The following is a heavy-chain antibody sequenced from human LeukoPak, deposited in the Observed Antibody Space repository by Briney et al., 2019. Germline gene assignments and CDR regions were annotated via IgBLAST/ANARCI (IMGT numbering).Heavy chain of an antibody. J-gene: IGHJ4*02. D-gene: IGHD3-3*01. CDR3: ARGGIEWPPFDY. V-gene: IGHV3-21*01. CDR1: GFTFSSYS. Sequence: RGSLRLSCAASGFTFSSYSMNWVRQAPGKGLEWVSSISSSSSYIYYADSVKGRFTISRDNAKNSLYLQMNSLRAEDTAVYYCARGGIEWPPFDYWGQGTLVTVSS. CDR2: ISSSSSYI.